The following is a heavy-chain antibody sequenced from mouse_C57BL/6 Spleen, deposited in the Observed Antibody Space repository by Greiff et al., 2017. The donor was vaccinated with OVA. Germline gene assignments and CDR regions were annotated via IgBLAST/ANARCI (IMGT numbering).Heavy chain of an antibody. CDR2: ISYDGSN. CDR3: AGIDYYGSSDWYCDV. Sequence: EVKLQESGPGLVKPSQSLSLTCSVTGYSITSGYYWNWIRQFPGNQLEWMGYISYDGSNNYNPSLKNRISITRDTSKNPFFLTLNSLTTEDTATYYCAGIDYYGSSDWYCDVWGTGTTVTVSS. CDR1: GYSITSGYY. J-gene: IGHJ1*03. D-gene: IGHD1-1*01. V-gene: IGHV3-6*01.